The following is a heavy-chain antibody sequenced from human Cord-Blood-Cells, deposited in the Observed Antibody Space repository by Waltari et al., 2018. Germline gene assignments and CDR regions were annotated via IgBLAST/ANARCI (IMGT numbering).Heavy chain of an antibody. J-gene: IGHJ3*02. D-gene: IGHD2-15*01. CDR1: GYTLTELS. Sequence: QVQLLQAGAEVKKPGASVKVSCKVSGYTLTELSMPRVLKAPGKGLEWMGGFDPEDGETIYAQKFQGRVTMTEDTSTDTAYMELSSLRSEDTAVYYCATDCSGGSCYDAFDIWGQGTMVTVSS. V-gene: IGHV1-24*01. CDR2: FDPEDGET. CDR3: ATDCSGGSCYDAFDI.